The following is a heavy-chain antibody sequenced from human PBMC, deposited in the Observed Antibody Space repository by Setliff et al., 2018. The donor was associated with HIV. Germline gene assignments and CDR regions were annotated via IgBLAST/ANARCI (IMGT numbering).Heavy chain of an antibody. Sequence: KPSETLSLTCTVSGHSITSGGYFWSWIRKHPGKGLEWVGYIYSSGSTYYNPSLKSRVSISLDTSKNQFSLNLSSVTAADTAVYYCARAVSHVDYWGQGTLVTVSS. J-gene: IGHJ4*02. CDR3: ARAVSHVDY. CDR2: IYSSGST. V-gene: IGHV4-31*02. CDR1: GHSITSGGYF.